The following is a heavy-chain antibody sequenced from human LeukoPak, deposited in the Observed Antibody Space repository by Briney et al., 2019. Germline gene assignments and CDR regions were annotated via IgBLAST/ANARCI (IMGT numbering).Heavy chain of an antibody. CDR3: AKHLVVVTASPFDY. CDR1: GFTFSSYA. J-gene: IGHJ4*02. D-gene: IGHD2-21*02. V-gene: IGHV3-23*01. CDR2: ISGSGGST. Sequence: GGSLRLSCAASGFTFSSYAMSWVRQAPGKGLEWVSTISGSGGSTYYADSVKGRFTIPRDNSKNTLYLQMNSLRAEDTAVYYCAKHLVVVTASPFDYWGQGTLVTVSS.